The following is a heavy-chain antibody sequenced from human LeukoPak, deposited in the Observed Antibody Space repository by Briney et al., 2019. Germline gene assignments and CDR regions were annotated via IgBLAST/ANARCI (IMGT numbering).Heavy chain of an antibody. CDR1: GYTFTSYG. J-gene: IGHJ4*02. D-gene: IGHD3-3*01. CDR2: IIPIFGTA. CDR3: ARGSPLDYDFWSGYRI. Sequence: SVKVSCKASGYTFTSYGISWVRQAPGQGLEWMGGIIPIFGTANYAQKFQGRVTITADKSTSTAYMELSSLRSEDTAVYYCARGSPLDYDFWSGYRIWGQGTLVTVSS. V-gene: IGHV1-69*06.